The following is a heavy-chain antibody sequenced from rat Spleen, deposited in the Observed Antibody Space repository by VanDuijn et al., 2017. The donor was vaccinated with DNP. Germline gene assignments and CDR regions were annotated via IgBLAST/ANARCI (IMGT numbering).Heavy chain of an antibody. D-gene: IGHD1-11*01. Sequence: EVLMVESGGGLVQPGRSLKLSCAASGFTFNNYWMTWIRQVPGKGLEWVASISSSGGSTYYPDSVKGRFTISRDNAKNTLYLQMNSLRSEDTATYYCARPGGYGSPLDYWGQGVMVTVSS. CDR3: ARPGGYGSPLDY. CDR1: GFTFNNYW. V-gene: IGHV5-31*01. CDR2: ISSSGGST. J-gene: IGHJ2*01.